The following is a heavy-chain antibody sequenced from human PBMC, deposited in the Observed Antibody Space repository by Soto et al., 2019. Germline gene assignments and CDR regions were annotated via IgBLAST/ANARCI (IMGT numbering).Heavy chain of an antibody. Sequence: PSETLSLTCTVSGGSVSSESHYWSWIRQTPGKGLEWIGYIYYTGSTNYNPSLKGRVTMSVDTSRDQVSLRLRSVTRADTAVYYCANSGVVYSSGWYGVWFDPWGQGTLVTVSS. CDR1: GGSVSSESHY. J-gene: IGHJ5*02. D-gene: IGHD6-19*01. CDR3: ANSGVVYSSGWYGVWFDP. CDR2: IYYTGST. V-gene: IGHV4-61*01.